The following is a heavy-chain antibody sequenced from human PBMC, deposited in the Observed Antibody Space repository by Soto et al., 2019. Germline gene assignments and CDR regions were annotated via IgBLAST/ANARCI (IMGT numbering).Heavy chain of an antibody. CDR3: ARAGAATLSDY. V-gene: IGHV4-59*01. J-gene: IGHJ4*02. CDR1: GGAISSYY. D-gene: IGHD2-15*01. Sequence: SETLSRTCTVSGGAISSYYGGWIWQHPGKGLEWIGHIYYSGSTNYNPSLKSRVTISVDTSKNQFSLKLSSVTAADTAMYYCARAGAATLSDYWGQGTLVTVSS. CDR2: IYYSGST.